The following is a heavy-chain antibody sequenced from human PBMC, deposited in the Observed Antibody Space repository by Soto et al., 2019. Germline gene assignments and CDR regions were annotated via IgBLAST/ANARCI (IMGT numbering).Heavy chain of an antibody. J-gene: IGHJ2*01. CDR2: INHSGST. Sequence: QVQLQQWGAGLLKPSETLSLTCAVYTESFSGFYWSWIHQPPGKGLEWIGEINHSGSTNYNPSLKSRVIISVDTSRNKFSLNPNSVTAADTAVYYCVRGANWRISWYFDLWGRGTLVTVSS. V-gene: IGHV4-34*01. D-gene: IGHD1-1*01. CDR1: TESFSGFY. CDR3: VRGANWRISWYFDL.